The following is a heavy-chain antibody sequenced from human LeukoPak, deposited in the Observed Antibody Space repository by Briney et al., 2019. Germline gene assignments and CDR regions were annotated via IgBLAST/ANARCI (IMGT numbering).Heavy chain of an antibody. CDR2: INPNSGGT. Sequence: ASVKVSCKAPGYTFTAYYMHWVRQAPGQGLEWMGWINPNSGGTNYAQKFQGRVTMTRDTSISTAYMELSRLRSDDTAVYYCARLADCSSSSCRSFDYWGQGTLVTVSS. CDR3: ARLADCSSSSCRSFDY. D-gene: IGHD2-2*01. CDR1: GYTFTAYY. J-gene: IGHJ4*02. V-gene: IGHV1-2*02.